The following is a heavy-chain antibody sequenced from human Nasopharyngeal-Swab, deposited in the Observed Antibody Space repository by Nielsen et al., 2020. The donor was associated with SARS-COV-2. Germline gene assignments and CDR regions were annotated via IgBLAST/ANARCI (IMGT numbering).Heavy chain of an antibody. CDR2: INHSGST. CDR1: GGSFSGYY. J-gene: IGHJ5*02. CDR3: AREQIYYGSGSYYPNWFDP. D-gene: IGHD3-10*01. V-gene: IGHV4-34*01. Sequence: SETLSLTCAVYGGSFSGYYWSWIRQLPGKGLEWIGEINHSGSTNYNPSLKSRVTISVDTSKNQFSLKLSSVTAADTAVYYCAREQIYYGSGSYYPNWFDPWGQGTLVTVSS.